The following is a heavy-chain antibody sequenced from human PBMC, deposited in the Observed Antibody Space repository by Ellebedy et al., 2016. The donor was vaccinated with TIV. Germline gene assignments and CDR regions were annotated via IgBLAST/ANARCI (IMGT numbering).Heavy chain of an antibody. CDR2: MNPNSGNT. CDR1: GYTFTGYY. CDR3: ARAEPLIAAAGTI. V-gene: IGHV1-18*04. D-gene: IGHD6-13*01. J-gene: IGHJ4*02. Sequence: AASVKVSCQASGYTFTGYYMHWVRQATGQGLEWMGWMNPNSGNTNYAQKLQGRVTMTTDTSTSTAYMELRSLRSDDTAVYYCARAEPLIAAAGTIWGQGTLVTVSS.